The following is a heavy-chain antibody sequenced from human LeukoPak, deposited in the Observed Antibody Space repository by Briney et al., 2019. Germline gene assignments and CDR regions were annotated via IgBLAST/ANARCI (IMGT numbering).Heavy chain of an antibody. CDR3: AEGGSYYTWQFDY. J-gene: IGHJ4*02. D-gene: IGHD1-26*01. CDR1: GFTVSSNY. Sequence: PGGSLRLSCAASGFTVSSNYMSWVRQAPGKGLEWVSVIYSGGSTYYADSVKGRFTISRDNSKNTLYLQMNSLRAEDTAVYYCAEGGSYYTWQFDYWGQGTLVTVSS. CDR2: IYSGGST. V-gene: IGHV3-66*01.